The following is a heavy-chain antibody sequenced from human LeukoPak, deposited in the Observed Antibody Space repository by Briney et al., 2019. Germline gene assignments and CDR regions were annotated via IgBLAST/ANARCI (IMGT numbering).Heavy chain of an antibody. CDR2: IIPIFHTP. CDR1: GGTFSSYG. CDR3: ARLTDYLFQD. Sequence: ASVKVSCKASGGTFSSYGINWLRQAPGQGLEWMGEIIPIFHTPNYAQKFQGKVTLTADEITSTAFMEVSSLRSEDTAVYYCARLTDYLFQDWGQGTLVTVSS. J-gene: IGHJ4*02. V-gene: IGHV1-69*13. D-gene: IGHD4-11*01.